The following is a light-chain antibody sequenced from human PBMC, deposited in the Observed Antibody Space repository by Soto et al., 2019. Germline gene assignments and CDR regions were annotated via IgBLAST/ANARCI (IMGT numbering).Light chain of an antibody. V-gene: IGKV1-5*01. CDR2: DAS. Sequence: DIHMTQSPSTLSASVGDAVTVTLLASQSVSGWLAWYLQNSGEAPKLLIYDASVLPRGVPSRFSGSGSGTKFTLTIASLQPDDFATYYCQQYETFSGTFGPGTKVDI. CDR1: QSVSGW. J-gene: IGKJ1*01. CDR3: QQYETFSGT.